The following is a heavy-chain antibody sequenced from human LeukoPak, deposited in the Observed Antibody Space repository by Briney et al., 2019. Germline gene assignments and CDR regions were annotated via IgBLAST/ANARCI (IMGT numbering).Heavy chain of an antibody. V-gene: IGHV3-23*01. CDR2: ISGPGGTT. CDR3: ARDFRLGGTTGWIN. CDR1: GFTFSSYG. J-gene: IGHJ4*02. Sequence: PGGSLRLSCAASGFTFSSYGITWFRLTPGKGLEWVSSISGPGGTTYYADSVKGRFTISRDNSRDTLYLQMDSLRAGDTAFYFCARDFRLGGTTGWINWGQGTLVIVSS. D-gene: IGHD1/OR15-1a*01.